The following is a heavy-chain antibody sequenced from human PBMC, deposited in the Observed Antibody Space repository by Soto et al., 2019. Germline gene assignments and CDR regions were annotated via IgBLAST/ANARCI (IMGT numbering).Heavy chain of an antibody. D-gene: IGHD1-26*01. V-gene: IGHV4-39*01. CDR1: GGSISSSSYY. Sequence: PSETLSLTCTVSGGSISSSSYYWGWIRQPPGKGLEWIGTIYYSGSTYYNPSLKSRVTISVDTSKNQFSLKLSSVTAADTAVYYCARRGGVGATTYDYWAQRTLVTVSS. CDR2: IYYSGST. CDR3: ARRGGVGATTYDY. J-gene: IGHJ4*02.